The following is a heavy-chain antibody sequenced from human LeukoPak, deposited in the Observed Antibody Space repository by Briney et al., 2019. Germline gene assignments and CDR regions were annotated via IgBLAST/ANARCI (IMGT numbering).Heavy chain of an antibody. D-gene: IGHD2-21*02. V-gene: IGHV3-7*01. CDR1: GFTFSDYW. Sequence: GGSLRLSCTASGFTFSDYWMDWVRQAPGKGLEWVANINQAGSDKYYVDSVKGRFTISRDNAKNSLYLQMNSLRAEDTAVYYCGRGDPDYWGQGALVTVSS. J-gene: IGHJ4*02. CDR3: GRGDPDY. CDR2: INQAGSDK.